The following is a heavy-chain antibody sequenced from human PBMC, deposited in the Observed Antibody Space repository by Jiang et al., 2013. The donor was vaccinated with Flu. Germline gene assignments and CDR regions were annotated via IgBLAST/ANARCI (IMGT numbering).Heavy chain of an antibody. D-gene: IGHD4-11*01. CDR1: GGSISSYY. V-gene: IGHV4-59*01. J-gene: IGHJ6*02. CDR2: IYYSGST. CDR3: ARLNPLQNYGMDV. Sequence: GSGLVKPSETLSLTCTVSGGSISSYYWSWIRQPPGKGLEWIGYIYYSGSTNYNPSLKSRVTISVDTSRKQFSLKLSSVTPADTAVYYCARLNPLQNYGMDVWGQGDHGHRLL.